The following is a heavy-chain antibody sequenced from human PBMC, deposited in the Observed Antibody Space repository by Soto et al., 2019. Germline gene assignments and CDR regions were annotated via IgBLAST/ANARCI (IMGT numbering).Heavy chain of an antibody. Sequence: QVQLVQSGAEVKKPGSSVKVSCKASGGTFSSDSFSWVRQDPGLGLEWMGGIIPMFDTPIYAQKFQDRVTITADESTSTAYMQLSSLRSGDTAVYYCARSGGLDRDFNYWGQGSLVTVSS. V-gene: IGHV1-69*12. D-gene: IGHD2-15*01. CDR3: ARSGGLDRDFNY. CDR1: GGTFSSDS. CDR2: IIPMFDTP. J-gene: IGHJ4*02.